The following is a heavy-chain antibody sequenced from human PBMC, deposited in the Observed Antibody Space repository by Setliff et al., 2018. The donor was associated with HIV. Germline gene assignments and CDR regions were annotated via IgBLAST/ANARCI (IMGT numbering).Heavy chain of an antibody. CDR1: GGSFSDHY. J-gene: IGHJ4*02. CDR2: INHSGIS. Sequence: PSETLSLTCAVYGGSFSDHYWSWIRQPPGKGLEWIGEINHSGISNLNPSLKSRVSIPIDTPRSQFSLKLSSVTAADTAVYYCARGGGFWSGQLDYWGQGTLVTVSS. D-gene: IGHD3-3*01. CDR3: ARGGGFWSGQLDY. V-gene: IGHV4-34*01.